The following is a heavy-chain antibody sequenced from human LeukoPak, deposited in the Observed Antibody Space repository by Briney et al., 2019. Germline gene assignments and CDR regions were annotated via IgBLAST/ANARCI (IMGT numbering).Heavy chain of an antibody. CDR1: GFTVSSNY. CDR3: ARDIPLPTYYYDSSCLINDY. CDR2: IYSGGST. Sequence: GSLRLSCAASGFTVSSNYMSWVRQAPGKGLEWVSVIYSGGSTYYADSVKGRFTISRDNSKNTLYLQMNSLRAEDTAVYYCARDIPLPTYYYDSSCLINDYWGQGTLVTVSS. J-gene: IGHJ4*02. D-gene: IGHD3-22*01. V-gene: IGHV3-66*01.